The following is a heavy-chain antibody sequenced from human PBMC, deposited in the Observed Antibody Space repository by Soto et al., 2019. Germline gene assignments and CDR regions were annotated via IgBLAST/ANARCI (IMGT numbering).Heavy chain of an antibody. J-gene: IGHJ4*02. V-gene: IGHV3-30*18. CDR1: GFTFSSYG. CDR3: AKVDRSGYSYGYAVDY. Sequence: PGGSLRLSCAASGFTFSSYGMHRVRQAPGKGLEWVAVISYDGSNKYYADSVKGRFTISRDNSKNTLYLQMNSLRAEDTAVYYCAKVDRSGYSYGYAVDYWGQGTLVTVSS. CDR2: ISYDGSNK. D-gene: IGHD5-18*01.